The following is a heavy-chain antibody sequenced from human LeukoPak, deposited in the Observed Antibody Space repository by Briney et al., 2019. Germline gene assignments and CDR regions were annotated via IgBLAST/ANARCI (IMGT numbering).Heavy chain of an antibody. J-gene: IGHJ4*02. CDR3: AKGDILTGYYGGIDY. CDR1: GFTFSSYA. Sequence: PGGSLRLSCAASGFTFSSYAMSWVRQAPGKGLEWVSAISGSGGSTYYADSVKGRFTISRDNSKNTLYLQMNSLRAEDTAVYYCAKGDILTGYYGGIDYWGQGTLVTVSS. CDR2: ISGSGGST. D-gene: IGHD3-9*01. V-gene: IGHV3-23*01.